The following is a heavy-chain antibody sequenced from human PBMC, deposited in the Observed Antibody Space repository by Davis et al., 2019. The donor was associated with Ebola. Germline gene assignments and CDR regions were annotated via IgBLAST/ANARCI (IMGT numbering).Heavy chain of an antibody. Sequence: MPSETLSLTCAVYGGSFSGYYWSWIRQPPGKGLEWIGEINHSGSTNYNPSLKSRVTISVDRSKNQFSLKLSSVTAADTAVYYCARAYSSGWGHYFDYWGQGTLVTVSS. CDR2: INHSGST. CDR1: GGSFSGYY. D-gene: IGHD6-19*01. J-gene: IGHJ4*02. CDR3: ARAYSSGWGHYFDY. V-gene: IGHV4-34*01.